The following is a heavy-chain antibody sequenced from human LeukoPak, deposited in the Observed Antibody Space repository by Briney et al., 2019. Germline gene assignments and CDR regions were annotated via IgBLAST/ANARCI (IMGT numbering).Heavy chain of an antibody. CDR2: IYYSGST. D-gene: IGHD6-19*01. J-gene: IGHJ4*02. Sequence: SETLSLTCTVSGGSISSYYWSWIRQPPGKGLEWIGYIYYSGSTNYNPSLESRVTKSVDTSKNQFSLRLNSVTAADTAVYYCARGGRLVPFDYWGQGTLVTVSS. CDR3: ARGGRLVPFDY. V-gene: IGHV4-59*01. CDR1: GGSISSYY.